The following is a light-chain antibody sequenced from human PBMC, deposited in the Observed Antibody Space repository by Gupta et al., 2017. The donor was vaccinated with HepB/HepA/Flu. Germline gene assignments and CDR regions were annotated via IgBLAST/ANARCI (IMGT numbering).Light chain of an antibody. J-gene: IGKJ2*01. V-gene: IGKV2-28*01. CDR2: LGS. CDR1: QTLLNSNGNNH. CDR3: MQALQTPYT. Sequence: DIVMTQSPLSLPVTPGEPASVSCRSSQTLLNSNGNNHLDWYLQKPGQSPHLLIYLGSNRASRGPAQLHGHGTGPDFTLNISRVEADDVGVYYCMQALQTPYTFGQGTKLEIK.